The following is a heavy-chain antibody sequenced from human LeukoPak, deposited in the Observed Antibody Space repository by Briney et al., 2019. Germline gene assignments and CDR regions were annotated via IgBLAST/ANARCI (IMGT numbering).Heavy chain of an antibody. J-gene: IGHJ6*02. Sequence: GGSLRLSCTTPKFNFHNYGLTWVRQAPGKELEWVSSTSGSGGSTQYAASVQGRFTISRDNSKNTLYLQMNSLGAEDTAMYYCARDGPPMVTSYYYGMDVWGQGTTVTVSS. CDR3: ARDGPPMVTSYYYGMDV. D-gene: IGHD5-18*01. V-gene: IGHV3-23*01. CDR1: KFNFHNYG. CDR2: TSGSGGST.